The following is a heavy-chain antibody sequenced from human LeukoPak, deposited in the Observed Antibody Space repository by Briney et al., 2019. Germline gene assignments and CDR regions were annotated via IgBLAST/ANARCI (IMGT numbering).Heavy chain of an antibody. CDR1: GYTFTSYY. V-gene: IGHV1-8*02. Sequence: ASVKVSCKASGYTFTSYYMHWVRQATGQGLEWMGWMNPNSGNTGYAQKFQGRVTMTRNTSISTAYMELSSLRSEDTAVYYCARTYGSGSSYYYYYYMDVWGKGTTVTISS. D-gene: IGHD3-10*01. CDR3: ARTYGSGSSYYYYYYMDV. CDR2: MNPNSGNT. J-gene: IGHJ6*03.